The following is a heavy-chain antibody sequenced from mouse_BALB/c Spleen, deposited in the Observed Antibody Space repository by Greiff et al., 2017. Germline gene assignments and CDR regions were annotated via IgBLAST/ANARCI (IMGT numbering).Heavy chain of an antibody. Sequence: LQQPGSELVRPGASVKLSCKASGYTFTSYWMHWVKQRHGQGLEWIGNIYPGSGSTNYDEKFKSKGTLTVDTSSSTAYMHLSSLTSEDSAVYYCTREGVTTVLDYWGQGTSVTVSS. CDR1: GYTFTSYW. D-gene: IGHD1-1*01. CDR3: TREGVTTVLDY. CDR2: IYPGSGST. V-gene: IGHV1S22*01. J-gene: IGHJ4*01.